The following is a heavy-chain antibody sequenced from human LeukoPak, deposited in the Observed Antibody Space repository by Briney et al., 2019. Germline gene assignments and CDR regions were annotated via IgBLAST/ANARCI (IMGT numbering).Heavy chain of an antibody. CDR1: GGSLSGYF. V-gene: IGHV4-34*01. D-gene: IGHD4-17*01. CDR3: ARARSTVTTYFDS. J-gene: IGHJ4*02. CDR2: INVDRSI. Sequence: SETLSLTCAVAGGSLSGYFWSWIRQPPGKGLEWIGVINVDRSINYNPSLKSRVTISADTSKSQFSLELTSVIAADTAVFYCARARSTVTTYFDSWGQGTLVIVSS.